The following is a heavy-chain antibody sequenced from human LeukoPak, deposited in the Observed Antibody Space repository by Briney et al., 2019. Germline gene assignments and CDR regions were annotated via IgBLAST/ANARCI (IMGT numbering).Heavy chain of an antibody. Sequence: LGGSLRLSCAASGFIFNNYGMHWVRQAPGKGLEWVAVISYDGSNKYYADSVKGRFTISRDNSKNTLYLQMNSLRAEDTAVYSCAKGLGQWLVIFDSWGQGTLVTVSS. CDR3: AKGLGQWLVIFDS. V-gene: IGHV3-30*18. D-gene: IGHD6-19*01. CDR1: GFIFNNYG. J-gene: IGHJ5*01. CDR2: ISYDGSNK.